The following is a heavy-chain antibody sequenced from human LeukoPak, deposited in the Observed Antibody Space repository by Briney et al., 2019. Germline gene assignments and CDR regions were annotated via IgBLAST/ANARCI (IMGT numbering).Heavy chain of an antibody. CDR2: IYYSGST. V-gene: IGHV4-61*01. D-gene: IGHD1-1*01. Sequence: PSETLSLTCTVSGGPVTSGSYYWSWIRQPPGKGLEWIGYIYYSGSTYYNPSLKSRVTTSVDTSKNQFSLKLTSVTAADTAVYYCARVGGRELERLYLRYWGQGTLVTVSS. J-gene: IGHJ4*02. CDR1: GGPVTSGSYY. CDR3: ARVGGRELERLYLRY.